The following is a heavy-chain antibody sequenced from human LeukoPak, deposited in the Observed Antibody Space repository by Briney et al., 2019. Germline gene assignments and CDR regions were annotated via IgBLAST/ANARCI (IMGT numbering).Heavy chain of an antibody. Sequence: GGSLRLSCAASGFTLSSYAMSWVRQAPGKGLEWVSGISGSGVATFYADSVKGRFTISRDNSKNTLYLQMDSLRAEDTAVYYCATFTWDSRAYYCYGMDVWGKGTTVTVSS. V-gene: IGHV3-23*01. CDR3: ATFTWDSRAYYCYGMDV. CDR2: ISGSGVAT. J-gene: IGHJ6*04. D-gene: IGHD1-26*01. CDR1: GFTLSSYA.